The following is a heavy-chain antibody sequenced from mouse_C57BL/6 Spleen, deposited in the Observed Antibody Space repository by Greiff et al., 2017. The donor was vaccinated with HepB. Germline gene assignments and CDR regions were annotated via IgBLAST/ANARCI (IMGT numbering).Heavy chain of an antibody. CDR2: IYPGDGDT. V-gene: IGHV1-82*01. CDR1: GYAFSSSW. J-gene: IGHJ4*01. CDR3: APLGAMDY. Sequence: QVTLKESGPELVKPGASVKISCKASGYAFSSSWMNWVKQRPGKGLEWIGRIYPGDGDTNYNGKFKGKATLTADKSSSTAYMQLSSLTSEDSAVYFCAPLGAMDYWGQGTSVTVSS.